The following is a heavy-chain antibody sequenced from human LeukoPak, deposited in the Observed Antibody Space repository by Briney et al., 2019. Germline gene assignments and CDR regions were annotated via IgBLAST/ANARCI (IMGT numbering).Heavy chain of an antibody. V-gene: IGHV4-59*08. CDR3: ARRDTVAGYFDF. J-gene: IGHJ4*02. D-gene: IGHD6-19*01. Sequence: PSETLSLTCTVSGGSISSYYWSWIRQPPGKGLEWIGYIYYSGSTNYNPSLKSRVTISVDTSKNQFSLKLSSVTAADTAVYYCARRDTVAGYFDFWGQGTLVTVSS. CDR1: GGSISSYY. CDR2: IYYSGST.